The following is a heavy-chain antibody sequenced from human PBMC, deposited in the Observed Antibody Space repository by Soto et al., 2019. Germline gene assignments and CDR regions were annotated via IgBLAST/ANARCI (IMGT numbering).Heavy chain of an antibody. CDR1: GGSISTGDYY. V-gene: IGHV4-30-4*01. CDR3: VREGPSPLATGYYDS. J-gene: IGHJ4*02. Sequence: PSETLSLTCTVSGGSISTGDYYWSWIRQPPGKGLEWIGYIYKDGSTFYNPSLKSRVSLSLDTSSSRFSLRLRSVTAADTAFYYCVREGPSPLATGYYDSWGPGTLVTVSS. CDR2: IYKDGST. D-gene: IGHD3-9*01.